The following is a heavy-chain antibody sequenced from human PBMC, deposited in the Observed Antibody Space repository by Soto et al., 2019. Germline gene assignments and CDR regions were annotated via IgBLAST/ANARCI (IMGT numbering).Heavy chain of an antibody. D-gene: IGHD7-27*01. V-gene: IGHV4-59*01. J-gene: IGHJ3*02. Sequence: SETLSLTCTVSGGSISSYYWSWIRQPPGKGLEWIGYIYYSGSTNYNPSLKSRVTISVDTSKNQFSLKLSSVTAADTAVYYCARGLGIDAFDIWGQGTMVTVSS. CDR1: GGSISSYY. CDR3: ARGLGIDAFDI. CDR2: IYYSGST.